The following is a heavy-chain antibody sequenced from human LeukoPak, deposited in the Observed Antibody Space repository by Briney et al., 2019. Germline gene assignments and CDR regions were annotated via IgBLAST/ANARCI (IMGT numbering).Heavy chain of an antibody. CDR1: GYTFTDFY. CDR2: INPNSGGT. D-gene: IGHD4-17*01. Sequence: ASVKVSCKASGYTFTDFYFNWVRQAPGQGLEWMGWINPNSGGTHYAQNFQDRVTMTRDTSINTAYMQVSRLRSDYTAVYYCARTLTTATWDYWGQGTLVTVSS. CDR3: ARTLTTATWDY. V-gene: IGHV1-2*02. J-gene: IGHJ4*02.